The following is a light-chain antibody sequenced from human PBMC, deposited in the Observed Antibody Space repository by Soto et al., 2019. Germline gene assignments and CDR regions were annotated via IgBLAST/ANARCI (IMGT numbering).Light chain of an antibody. CDR2: GNS. CDR3: QSYDNGLGALYV. J-gene: IGLJ1*01. CDR1: KSNIGVGYD. V-gene: IGLV1-40*01. Sequence: QSVLTQPPSVSGAPGQRVTISCTGTKSNIGVGYDVHWYQQIPGTAPKVLIYGNSNRPSGVPDRFSGSKSGTSASLAVTGLQAEDEADYYCQSYDNGLGALYVFGTGTKVTVL.